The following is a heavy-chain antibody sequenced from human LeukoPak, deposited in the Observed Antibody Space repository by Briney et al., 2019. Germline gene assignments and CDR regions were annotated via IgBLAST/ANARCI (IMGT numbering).Heavy chain of an antibody. V-gene: IGHV3-23*01. D-gene: IGHD3-9*01. J-gene: IGHJ3*02. CDR1: GFTFSSYA. Sequence: GGSLRLSCAASGFTFSSYAMSWVRQAPGKGLEWVSAISGSGSTIYYADSVKGRFTISRDNAKNSLYLQMNSLRAEDTAVYYCARELDILIHRAFDIWGQGTMVTVSS. CDR3: ARELDILIHRAFDI. CDR2: ISGSGSTI.